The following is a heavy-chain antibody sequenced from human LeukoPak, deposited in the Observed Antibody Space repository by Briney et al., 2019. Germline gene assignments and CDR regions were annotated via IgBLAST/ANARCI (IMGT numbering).Heavy chain of an antibody. J-gene: IGHJ4*02. Sequence: GGSLRLSCAASGFTFSSYAMSWVRQAPGKGLEWVSAISGSGGTTYYADSVKGRFTISRDNSKNTLYLQMDSLRAEDTAVYYFAKGGSGWYKYDCWGQGTLVSVSS. CDR1: GFTFSSYA. CDR2: ISGSGGTT. CDR3: AKGGSGWYKYDC. V-gene: IGHV3-23*01. D-gene: IGHD6-19*01.